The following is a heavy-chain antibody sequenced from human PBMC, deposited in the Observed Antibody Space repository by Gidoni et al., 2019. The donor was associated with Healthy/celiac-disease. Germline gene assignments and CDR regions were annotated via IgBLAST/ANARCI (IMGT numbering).Heavy chain of an antibody. J-gene: IGHJ6*03. CDR3: ARAKSGSYPYYYYYMDV. V-gene: IGHV3-13*01. CDR2: IGTAGDT. CDR1: GFTCSSYD. D-gene: IGHD1-26*01. Sequence: EVQLVESGGGLVQPGGSLRLSCAASGFTCSSYDMHWVRQATGKGLEWVSAIGTAGDTYYPGSVKGRFTISRENAKNSLYLQMNSLRAGDTAVYYCARAKSGSYPYYYYYMDVWGKGTTVTVSS.